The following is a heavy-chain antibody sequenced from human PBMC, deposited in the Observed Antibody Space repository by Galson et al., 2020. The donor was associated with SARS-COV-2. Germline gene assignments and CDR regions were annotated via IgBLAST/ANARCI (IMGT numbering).Heavy chain of an antibody. D-gene: IGHD5-18*01. CDR2: IYTSGST. Sequence: SETLSLTCTVSGGSISSGSYYWSWIRQPAGKGLEWIGRIYTSGSTNYNPSLNSRVTISVDTSKNQSSLRLSSVTAADTAVYYCAREGGYSYVRVPFDYWGQGTLVTFSS. CDR3: AREGGYSYVRVPFDY. J-gene: IGHJ4*02. V-gene: IGHV4-61*02. CDR1: GGSISSGSYY.